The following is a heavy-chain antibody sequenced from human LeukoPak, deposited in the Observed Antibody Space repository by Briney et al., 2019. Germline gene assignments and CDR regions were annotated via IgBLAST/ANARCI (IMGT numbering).Heavy chain of an antibody. CDR2: IKQDGSEK. Sequence: GGSLRLSCAASGFTFSSYWMSWVRQAPGKGLEWVANIKQDGSEKYYVDSVKGRFTISRDNAKNSLYLQMNSLRAEDTAVYYCARDQRYCSGGSCYYFDYWGQGTLVTVSS. J-gene: IGHJ4*02. CDR1: GFTFSSYW. CDR3: ARDQRYCSGGSCYYFDY. D-gene: IGHD2-15*01. V-gene: IGHV3-7*01.